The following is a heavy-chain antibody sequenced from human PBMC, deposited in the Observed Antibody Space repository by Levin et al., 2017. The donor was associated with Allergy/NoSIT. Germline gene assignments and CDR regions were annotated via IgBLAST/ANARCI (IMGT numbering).Heavy chain of an antibody. D-gene: IGHD6-19*01. Sequence: MTSETLSLTCTVSGGSISSSGYYWGWIRQPPGKGLEWIGSIYYNGITYYNPSLKSRVTISVDTSKNQFSLKLSSVTAADTAVYYCATPYSSGFPFDYWGQGTLVTVSS. CDR1: GGSISSSGYY. CDR2: IYYNGIT. CDR3: ATPYSSGFPFDY. J-gene: IGHJ4*02. V-gene: IGHV4-39*01.